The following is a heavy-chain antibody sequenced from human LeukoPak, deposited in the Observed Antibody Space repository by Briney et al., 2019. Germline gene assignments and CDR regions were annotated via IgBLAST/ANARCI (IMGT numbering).Heavy chain of an antibody. Sequence: GGSLRPSCAASGFTFSTYSMNWVRQAPGKGLEWVSYISSSSSTIYYADSVKGRFTISRDNAKNSLYLQMNSLRVEDTAVYYCARAENRGPYYGMDVWGRGTTVTVSS. CDR3: ARAENRGPYYGMDV. D-gene: IGHD2/OR15-2a*01. V-gene: IGHV3-48*01. CDR2: ISSSSSTI. J-gene: IGHJ6*02. CDR1: GFTFSTYS.